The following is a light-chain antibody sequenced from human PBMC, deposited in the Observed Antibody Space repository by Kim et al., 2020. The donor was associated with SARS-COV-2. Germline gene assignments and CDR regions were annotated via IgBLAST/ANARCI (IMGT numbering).Light chain of an antibody. CDR2: GAS. CDR1: QTITTY. Sequence: DIQMTQSPSSLSAVVGDRVTITCRASQTITTYLIWYQQKPGKAPNLLIYGASTLQTGVPSRFSGSGSGTDFTLTISNVQPEDVATYYCQQSDRPPLTFGGGTKVDIK. CDR3: QQSDRPPLT. V-gene: IGKV1-39*01. J-gene: IGKJ4*01.